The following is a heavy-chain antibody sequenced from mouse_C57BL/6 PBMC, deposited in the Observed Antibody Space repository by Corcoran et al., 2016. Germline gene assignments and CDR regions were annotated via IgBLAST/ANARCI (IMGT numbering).Heavy chain of an antibody. CDR1: GYAFSSYW. CDR3: VREDVITTFYY. V-gene: IGHV1-80*01. CDR2: IYPGDGDT. J-gene: IGHJ2*01. Sequence: QVQLQHSGDELVKPGASVKFACKASGYAFSSYWMNWVKQRPGKGLEWIGQIYPGDGDTNYNGKFKGKATLTADKSSSTAYMQLSSLTSEDSAVYFCVREDVITTFYYWGQGTTLTVSS. D-gene: IGHD1-1*01.